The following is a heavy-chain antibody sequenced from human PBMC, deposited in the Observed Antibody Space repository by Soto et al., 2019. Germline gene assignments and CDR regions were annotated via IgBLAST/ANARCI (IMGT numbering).Heavy chain of an antibody. Sequence: GGSLRLSCAASGFTFSSYAMSWVRQAPGKGLEWVSAISGSGGSTYYADSVKGRFTISRDNSKNTLYLQMNSLRAEDTAVYYCANNDFWSGYLTRYYYYYYMDVWGKGTTVTVSS. J-gene: IGHJ6*03. CDR2: ISGSGGST. V-gene: IGHV3-23*01. CDR1: GFTFSSYA. CDR3: ANNDFWSGYLTRYYYYYYMDV. D-gene: IGHD3-3*01.